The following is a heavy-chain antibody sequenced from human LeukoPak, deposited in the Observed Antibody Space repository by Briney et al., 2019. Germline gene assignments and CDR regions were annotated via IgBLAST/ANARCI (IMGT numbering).Heavy chain of an antibody. D-gene: IGHD3-22*01. V-gene: IGHV4-61*02. CDR3: ARAVGDYYDSSNLDY. Sequence: SQTLSLTCTVSGGSISSGSYYWSWIRQPAGKGLEWIGRIYTSGSTNYNPSLKSRVTISVDTSKNQFSLKLSSVTAADTAVYCCARAVGDYYDSSNLDYWGQGTLVTVSS. CDR2: IYTSGST. CDR1: GGSISSGSYY. J-gene: IGHJ4*02.